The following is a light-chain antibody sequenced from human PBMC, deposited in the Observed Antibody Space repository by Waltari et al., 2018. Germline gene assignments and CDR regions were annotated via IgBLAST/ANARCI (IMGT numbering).Light chain of an antibody. V-gene: IGLV8-61*01. Sequence: QTVVTQEPSLSVSPGGTVTLPCCLSSGSVSTTSSPSWYQQAPGQAPRTPIFDTNTRSSGVPDRFSGSILDNKAALTITGAQADDESDYYCVLSMGSGIWVFGGGTKLTVL. CDR3: VLSMGSGIWV. CDR2: DTN. CDR1: SGSVSTTSS. J-gene: IGLJ3*02.